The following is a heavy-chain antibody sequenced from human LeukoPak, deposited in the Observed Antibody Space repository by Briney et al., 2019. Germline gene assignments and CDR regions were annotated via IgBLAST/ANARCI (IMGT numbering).Heavy chain of an antibody. CDR2: XXPXFGTX. V-gene: IGHV1-69*13. J-gene: IGHJ4*02. Sequence: ASVXVSCKAXXGXXXXXXXXXVXXXPGXXXXXMXXXXPXFGTXXYAQXXQGRVTITADESTSTAYMELSSLRSEDTAVXYXAXXRGRDGYNSRFDYWGQGTLVTVSS. CDR3: AXXRGRDGYNSRFDY. CDR1: XGXXXXXX. D-gene: IGHD5-24*01.